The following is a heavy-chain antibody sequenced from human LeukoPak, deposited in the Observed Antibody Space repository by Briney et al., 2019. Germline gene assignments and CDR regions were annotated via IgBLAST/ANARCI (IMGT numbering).Heavy chain of an antibody. D-gene: IGHD2-2*01. V-gene: IGHV3-30*04. CDR2: ISYDGSNK. Sequence: GGSLRLSCAASGFTFSSYAMHWVRQAPGKGLEWVAVISYDGSNKYYADSVKGRFTISRDNSKNTLYPQMNSLRAEDTAVYYCARSGGYCSSTSCRASYYYYGMDVWGKGTTVTVSS. CDR1: GFTFSSYA. CDR3: ARSGGYCSSTSCRASYYYYGMDV. J-gene: IGHJ6*04.